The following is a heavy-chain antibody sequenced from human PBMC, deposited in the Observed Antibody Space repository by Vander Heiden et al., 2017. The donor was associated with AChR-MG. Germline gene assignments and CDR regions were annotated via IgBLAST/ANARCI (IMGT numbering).Heavy chain of an antibody. CDR2: IRSKANSYAT. CDR1: GFTFSGSA. CDR3: TRRDTGVAY. J-gene: IGHJ4*02. D-gene: IGHD5-18*01. V-gene: IGHV3-73*02. Sequence: EVQLVESGGGLVQPGGSLKLSCAASGFTFSGSAMHWVRQASGKGLEWVGRIRSKANSYATAYAASVKGRFTISRDDSKNTAYLQMNSLKTEDTAVYYCTRRDTGVAYWGQGTLVTVSS.